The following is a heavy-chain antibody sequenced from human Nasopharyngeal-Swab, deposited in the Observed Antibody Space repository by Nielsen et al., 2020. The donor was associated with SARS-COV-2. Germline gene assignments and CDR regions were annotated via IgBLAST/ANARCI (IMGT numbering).Heavy chain of an antibody. Sequence: ASVKVSCKASGYTFTSYGISWVRQAPGQGLEWMGWISAYNGNTNYAQKLQGRVTMTTDTSTSTAYMELRSLRSDDTAVYYCARDPTSYYDFWSGYSYYFDYWGQGTLATVSS. CDR2: ISAYNGNT. V-gene: IGHV1-18*01. CDR3: ARDPTSYYDFWSGYSYYFDY. J-gene: IGHJ4*02. CDR1: GYTFTSYG. D-gene: IGHD3-3*01.